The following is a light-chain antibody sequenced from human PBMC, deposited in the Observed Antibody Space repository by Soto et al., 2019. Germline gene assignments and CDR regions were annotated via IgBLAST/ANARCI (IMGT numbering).Light chain of an antibody. CDR1: SSDVAGSDY. V-gene: IGLV2-8*01. CDR2: EVT. Sequence: QSVLTQPPSASGSPGQSVTISCTRTSSDVAGSDYVSWYQQHPGKAPKLIIYEVTKRPAGVPDRFSGSKSGNTASLTVSGLQADDESYYYCSSFARGDNPHVLFGGGTKLTVL. J-gene: IGLJ2*01. CDR3: SSFARGDNPHVL.